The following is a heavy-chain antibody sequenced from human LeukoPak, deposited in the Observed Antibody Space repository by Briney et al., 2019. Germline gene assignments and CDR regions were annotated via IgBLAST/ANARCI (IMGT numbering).Heavy chain of an antibody. CDR3: AMGGALGYYYYYMDV. D-gene: IGHD1-26*01. CDR1: GGTFSSYA. Sequence: SVKVSCKASGGTFSSYAISWVRQAPGQGLEWMGGIIPIFGTANYAQKFQGRVTITTDESTSTAYMELSSLRSEDTAVYYCAMGGALGYYYYYMDVWGKGTTVTVSS. CDR2: IIPIFGTA. V-gene: IGHV1-69*05. J-gene: IGHJ6*03.